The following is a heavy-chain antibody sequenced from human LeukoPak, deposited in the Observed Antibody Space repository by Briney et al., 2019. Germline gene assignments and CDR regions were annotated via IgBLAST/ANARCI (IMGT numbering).Heavy chain of an antibody. J-gene: IGHJ6*02. CDR1: GFTFSSYA. CDR2: ISSGGTNT. D-gene: IGHD4/OR15-4a*01. V-gene: IGHV3-23*01. Sequence: PGGSLRLSCAASGFTFSSYAMNWVRQGPGKGLGWVSVISSGGTNTYYADSVKGRFTISRDNSKNTLYLQLNSLRGEDTAIYYCARDTSYNYGAHAMDVWGQGTTVTVSS. CDR3: ARDTSYNYGAHAMDV.